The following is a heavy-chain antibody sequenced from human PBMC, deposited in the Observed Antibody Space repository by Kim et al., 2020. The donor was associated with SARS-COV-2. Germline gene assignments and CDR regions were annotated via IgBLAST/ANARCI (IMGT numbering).Heavy chain of an antibody. V-gene: IGHV3-64D*06. CDR1: GFTFSGYP. Sequence: GGSLRLSCSASGFTFSGYPMDWVRQAPGKGLEYVSAIGSNGEITYYADSVEGRFTISRDNSKNTLYLQMSSLRAEDTAMYYCVKPATRSTVTIYYYFDYWGQGTLVTVSS. CDR3: VKPATRSTVTIYYYFDY. D-gene: IGHD4-17*01. J-gene: IGHJ4*02. CDR2: IGSNGEIT.